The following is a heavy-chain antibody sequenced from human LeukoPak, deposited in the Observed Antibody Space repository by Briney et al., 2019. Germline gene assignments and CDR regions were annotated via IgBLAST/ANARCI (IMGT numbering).Heavy chain of an antibody. V-gene: IGHV4-39*01. Sequence: SETLSLTCTVSGGSISSRSYYWGWIRQPPGKGLEWIGNTYYSGSTYYNPSLKSRVTISVDTSKNQFSPKLSSVTATDTAVYYCASYQVGATSGFDYWGQGTLVTVSS. J-gene: IGHJ4*02. CDR2: TYYSGST. CDR1: GGSISSRSYY. D-gene: IGHD1-26*01. CDR3: ASYQVGATSGFDY.